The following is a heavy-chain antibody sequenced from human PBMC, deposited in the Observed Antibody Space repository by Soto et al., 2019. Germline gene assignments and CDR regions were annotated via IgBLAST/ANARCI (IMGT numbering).Heavy chain of an antibody. V-gene: IGHV3-30*03. CDR3: TGMDV. CDR1: GFTFSSYG. J-gene: IGHJ6*02. Sequence: VGSLRLSCAASGFTFSSYGMHWVRQAPGKGLEWVAVISYDGSNKYYADSVKGRFTISRDNSKNTLYLQMNSLRAEDTAVYYCTGMDVWGQGTTVTVSS. CDR2: ISYDGSNK.